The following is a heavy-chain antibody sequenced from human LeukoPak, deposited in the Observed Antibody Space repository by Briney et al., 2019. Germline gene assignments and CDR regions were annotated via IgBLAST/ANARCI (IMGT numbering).Heavy chain of an antibody. Sequence: SQTLSLTCTVSGGSISSGSYHWSWIRQPAGKGLEWIGRIYTSGSTNYNPSLKSRVTISVDTSKNQFSLKLSSVTAADTAVYYCARDHKYYDFWSGYPSGYYYMDVWGKGTTVTVSS. J-gene: IGHJ6*03. CDR1: GGSISSGSYH. D-gene: IGHD3-3*01. V-gene: IGHV4-61*02. CDR2: IYTSGST. CDR3: ARDHKYYDFWSGYPSGYYYMDV.